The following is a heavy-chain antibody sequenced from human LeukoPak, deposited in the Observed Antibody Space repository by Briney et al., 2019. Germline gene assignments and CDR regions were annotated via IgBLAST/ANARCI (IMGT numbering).Heavy chain of an antibody. CDR2: IYSGGST. Sequence: GGSLRLSCAASGFTFSSYEMSWVRQAPGKGLEWVSVIYSGGSTYYADSVKGRFTISRDNSKNTLYLQMNSLRAEDTAVYYCARVDGTYSGSHGAFDIWGQGTMVTVSS. J-gene: IGHJ3*02. D-gene: IGHD1-26*01. CDR1: GFTFSSYE. CDR3: ARVDGTYSGSHGAFDI. V-gene: IGHV3-66*01.